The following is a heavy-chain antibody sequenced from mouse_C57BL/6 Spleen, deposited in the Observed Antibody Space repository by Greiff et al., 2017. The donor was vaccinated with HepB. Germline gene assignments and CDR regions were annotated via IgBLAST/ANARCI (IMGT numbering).Heavy chain of an antibody. J-gene: IGHJ1*03. D-gene: IGHD2-1*01. Sequence: VQLQQSGPELVKPGASVKISCKASGYAFSSSWMNWVKQRPGKGLEWIGRIYPGDGDTNYNGKFKGKATRTADKSSSTAYMQLSSLTSEDSAVYFCARSGGNSPGNFDVWGTGTTVTVSS. CDR2: IYPGDGDT. CDR3: ARSGGNSPGNFDV. CDR1: GYAFSSSW. V-gene: IGHV1-82*01.